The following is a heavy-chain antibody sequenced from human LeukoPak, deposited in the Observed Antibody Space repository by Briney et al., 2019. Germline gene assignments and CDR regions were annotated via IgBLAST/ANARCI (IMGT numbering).Heavy chain of an antibody. D-gene: IGHD6-19*01. CDR3: ARAQWLGYFDY. J-gene: IGHJ4*02. V-gene: IGHV3-53*01. CDR2: IYSGGST. Sequence: GGSLRLSCAASGFTVSSNYMSWVRQAPGKGPEWVSVIYSGGSTYYADSVKGRFTISRDNSKNTLYLQMNSLRAEDTAVYYCARAQWLGYFDYWGQGTLVTVSS. CDR1: GFTVSSNY.